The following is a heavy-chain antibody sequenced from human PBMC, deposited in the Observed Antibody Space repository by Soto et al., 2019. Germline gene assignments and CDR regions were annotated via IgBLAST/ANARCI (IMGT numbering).Heavy chain of an antibody. V-gene: IGHV1-24*01. J-gene: IGHJ3*02. CDR1: GYTLTELS. CDR3: ATATCRDIVVVVAATVYAFDI. CDR2: FDPEDGET. D-gene: IGHD2-15*01. Sequence: ASVKVSCKVSGYTLTELSMHWVRQAPGKGLEWMGGFDPEDGETIYAQKFQGRVTMTEDTSTDTAYMELSSLRSEDTAVYYCATATCRDIVVVVAATVYAFDIWGQGTMVTVSS.